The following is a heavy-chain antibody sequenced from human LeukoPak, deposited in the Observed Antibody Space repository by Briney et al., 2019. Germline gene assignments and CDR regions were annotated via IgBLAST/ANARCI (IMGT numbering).Heavy chain of an antibody. CDR1: GITFSTFG. Sequence: GGSLRLSCAASGITFSTFGMHWVRQAPGKGLEWVAFIRYDGRNEYYADSVKGRFTISRDNSKNTLYVQMTSLRADDTAVYYCANGAMSYSANALHIGDYWGQGTLVTVTS. V-gene: IGHV3-30*02. CDR2: IRYDGRNE. J-gene: IGHJ4*02. CDR3: ANGAMSYSANALHIGDY. D-gene: IGHD4-11*01.